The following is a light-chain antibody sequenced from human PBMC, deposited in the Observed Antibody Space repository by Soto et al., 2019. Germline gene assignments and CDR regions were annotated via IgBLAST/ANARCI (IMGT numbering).Light chain of an antibody. J-gene: IGKJ1*01. CDR2: DAS. CDR1: QSISVW. Sequence: DTQMTQSPSTLSASVGDRVTITCRASQSISVWLAWYQQKPGKAPKVLIWDASTLHRGVPSRFSGSGSGTEFTLTISSLQPDDFATYYCQQYNNYATWTLGQGTKVDIK. V-gene: IGKV1-5*01. CDR3: QQYNNYATWT.